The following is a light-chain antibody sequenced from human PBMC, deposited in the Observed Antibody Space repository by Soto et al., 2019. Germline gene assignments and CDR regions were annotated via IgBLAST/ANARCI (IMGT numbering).Light chain of an antibody. CDR1: QSVLYSSNNKNY. CDR2: WAS. CDR3: QQYYSTPQT. V-gene: IGKV4-1*01. J-gene: IGKJ1*01. Sequence: DIVMTQSPDSLAVSLGERATINCKSSQSVLYSSNNKNYLAWYQQKPGQPPNLLISWASTRESGVPDRFSGSGSGTDFTPTISSLQAEDVAVYYCQQYYSTPQTFGQGTKVEIK.